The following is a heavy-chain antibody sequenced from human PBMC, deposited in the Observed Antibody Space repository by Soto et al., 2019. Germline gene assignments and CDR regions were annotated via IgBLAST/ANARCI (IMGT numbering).Heavy chain of an antibody. V-gene: IGHV4-34*01. CDR3: ARQGLKYSALSDNYHHDYHDV. CDR2: INHSGST. J-gene: IGHJ6*03. D-gene: IGHD2-15*01. CDR1: GGSFSGYY. Sequence: SETLSLTCAVYGGSFSGYYWSWIRQPPGKGLEWIGEINHSGSTNYNPSLKSRVTISVDTSKNQFSLKLSSVTAADTAVYYCARQGLKYSALSDNYHHDYHDVSGKRTTVTVSS.